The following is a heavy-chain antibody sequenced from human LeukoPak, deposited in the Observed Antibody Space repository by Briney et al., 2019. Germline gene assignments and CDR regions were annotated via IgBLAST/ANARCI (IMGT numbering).Heavy chain of an antibody. CDR2: IKSKTDGGTT. CDR1: GFTFSNAW. J-gene: IGHJ3*02. D-gene: IGHD3-10*01. Sequence: GGSLRPSCAASGFTFSNAWMSWVRQAPGKGLEWVGRIKSKTDGGTTDYAAPVKGRFTISRDDSKNTLYLQMNSLKTEDTAVYYCTTDGEWTSAFDIWGQGTMVTVSS. V-gene: IGHV3-15*01. CDR3: TTDGEWTSAFDI.